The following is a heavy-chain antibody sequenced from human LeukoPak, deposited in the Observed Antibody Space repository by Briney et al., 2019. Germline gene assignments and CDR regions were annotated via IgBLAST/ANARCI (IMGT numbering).Heavy chain of an antibody. CDR1: GFTFTSYW. D-gene: IGHD3-10*01. Sequence: GGSLRLSCAASGFTFTSYWMHWVRQAPGRGLEWVSRISEEGRSTYYADSVKGRFTISRDNARDTLYLQMNSLRAEDAAVYYCPRVDYKDDSWGQGTLVTVSS. J-gene: IGHJ5*01. CDR2: ISEEGRST. V-gene: IGHV3-74*01. CDR3: PRVDYKDDS.